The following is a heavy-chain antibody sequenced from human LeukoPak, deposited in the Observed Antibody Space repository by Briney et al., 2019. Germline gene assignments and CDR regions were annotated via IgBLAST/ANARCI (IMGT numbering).Heavy chain of an antibody. CDR1: GYTFTSYA. CDR3: ARAPNRYDYVWGSYRPDY. Sequence: ASVKVSCKASGYTFTSYAMNWVRRAPRQGLEWMGLINSNTGNPTYAQGFTGRFVFSLDTSVSTAYLQISSLKAEDTAVYYCARAPNRYDYVWGSYRPDYWGQGTLVTVSS. J-gene: IGHJ4*02. D-gene: IGHD3-16*02. V-gene: IGHV7-4-1*02. CDR2: INSNTGNP.